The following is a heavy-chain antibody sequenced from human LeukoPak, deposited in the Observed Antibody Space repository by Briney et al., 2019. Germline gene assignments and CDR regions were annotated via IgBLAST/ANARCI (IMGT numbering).Heavy chain of an antibody. CDR2: INHSGST. Sequence: PSETLSLTCAVYGGSFSGYYWSWIRQPPGKGLEWIGEINHSGSTNYNPSLKSRVTISVDTSKNQFSLKLSSVTAADTAVYYCAAAREWDEDYWGQGTLVTVSS. D-gene: IGHD1-26*01. CDR3: AAAREWDEDY. V-gene: IGHV4-34*01. J-gene: IGHJ4*02. CDR1: GGSFSGYY.